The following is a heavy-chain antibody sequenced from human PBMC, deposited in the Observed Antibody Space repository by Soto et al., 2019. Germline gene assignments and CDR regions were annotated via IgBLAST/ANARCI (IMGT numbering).Heavy chain of an antibody. CDR3: ARDQVSTRYCSSTSCWSTYGMDV. CDR1: GFTFSSYA. CDR2: ISYDGSNK. D-gene: IGHD2-2*01. Sequence: GGCLRLSCAASGFTFSSYAMHWVRQAPGKGLEWVAVISYDGSNKYYADSVKGRFTISRDNSKNTLYLQMNSLRAEDTAVYYCARDQVSTRYCSSTSCWSTYGMDVWGQGTTVTVSS. V-gene: IGHV3-30-3*01. J-gene: IGHJ6*02.